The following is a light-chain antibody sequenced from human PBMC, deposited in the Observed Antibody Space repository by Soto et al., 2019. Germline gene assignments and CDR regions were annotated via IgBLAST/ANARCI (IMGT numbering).Light chain of an antibody. V-gene: IGLV1-40*01. J-gene: IGLJ2*01. Sequence: QSVLTQPPSVSGAPGQRVTISCTGSSSNIGAVYDVHWYQQLPGTAPKLLVYGNNNRPSGVPDRFSGSKSGTSASLAIAGLHAEDEGVYYCQSYDGSLSGSVFGGGTKLTVL. CDR3: QSYDGSLSGSV. CDR1: SSNIGAVYD. CDR2: GNN.